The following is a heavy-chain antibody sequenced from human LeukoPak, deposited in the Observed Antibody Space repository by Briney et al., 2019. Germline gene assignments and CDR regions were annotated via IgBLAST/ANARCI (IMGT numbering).Heavy chain of an antibody. D-gene: IGHD6-13*01. J-gene: IGHJ6*02. CDR3: ARGPQLAPGYYCYYYGMDV. Sequence: PSETLSLTCAVYGGSFSGYYWSWIRQPPGKGLEWIGEINHSGSTNYNPSLKSRVTISVDTSKNQFSLKLSSVTAADTAVYYCARGPQLAPGYYCYYYGMDVWGQGTTVTVSS. CDR2: INHSGST. V-gene: IGHV4-34*01. CDR1: GGSFSGYY.